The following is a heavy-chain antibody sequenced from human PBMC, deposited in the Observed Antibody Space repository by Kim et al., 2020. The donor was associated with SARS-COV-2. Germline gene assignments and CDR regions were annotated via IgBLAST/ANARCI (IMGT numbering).Heavy chain of an antibody. J-gene: IGHJ5*02. V-gene: IGHV4-59*08. CDR3: ARHGTAGVWYPLFDP. CDR2: LYYSGTT. CDR1: GGSMRNYY. D-gene: IGHD6-13*01. Sequence: SETLSLTCSVSGGSMRNYYWSWIRQPPGKGLEWIGHLYYSGTTNYNPSLQSRLSISIDTSKNQFSLKLDSVTAADTAVYYCARHGTAGVWYPLFDPWGQGTLVTVSS.